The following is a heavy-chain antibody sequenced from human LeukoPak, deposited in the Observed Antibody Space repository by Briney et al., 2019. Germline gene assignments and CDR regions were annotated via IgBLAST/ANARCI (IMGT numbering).Heavy chain of an antibody. Sequence: SETLSLTCNVSGGSISNYYWSWIRQPPGKGLEWIGYMYYSGSTNHNPSLKSRVTISVDTSKNQFSLKLRSVTAADTAVYYCARVREDYYDSSGPSDAFDIWGQGTMVTVSS. J-gene: IGHJ3*02. V-gene: IGHV4-59*01. CDR1: GGSISNYY. CDR3: ARVREDYYDSSGPSDAFDI. D-gene: IGHD3-22*01. CDR2: MYYSGST.